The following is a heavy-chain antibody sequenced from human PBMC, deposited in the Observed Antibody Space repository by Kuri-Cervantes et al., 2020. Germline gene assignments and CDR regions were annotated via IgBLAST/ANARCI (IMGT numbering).Heavy chain of an antibody. CDR3: AREYGSSGYYGMDV. J-gene: IGHJ6*02. V-gene: IGHV3-23*01. D-gene: IGHD3-22*01. CDR2: ISGSGGST. Sequence: GESLKISCAASGFTFSDYYMSLIRQAPGKGLEWGSAISGSGGSTCYADSVKGRFTISRDNCKNTLYLQMNSLRAEDTAVYYCAREYGSSGYYGMDVWGQGTTVTVSS. CDR1: GFTFSDYY.